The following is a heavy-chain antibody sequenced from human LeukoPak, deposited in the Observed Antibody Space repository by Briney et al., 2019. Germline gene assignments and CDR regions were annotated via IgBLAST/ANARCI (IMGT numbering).Heavy chain of an antibody. CDR1: GGSFSNGGYF. CDR3: AREISGYDYVNSYFDY. J-gene: IGHJ4*02. V-gene: IGHV4-31*03. CDR2: ISYSGST. Sequence: SETLSLTCTVSGGSFSNGGYFWSCIRQHPGKGLEWIGSISYSGSTYYNPSLKSRVTISVDTSKNHFSLKLSSVTAADTAVYYRAREISGYDYVNSYFDYWGQGTLVTVSS. D-gene: IGHD5-12*01.